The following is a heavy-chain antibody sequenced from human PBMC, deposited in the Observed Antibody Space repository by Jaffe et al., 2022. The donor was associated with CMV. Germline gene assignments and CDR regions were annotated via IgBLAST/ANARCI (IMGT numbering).Heavy chain of an antibody. CDR2: ISSSGSTI. D-gene: IGHD3-3*01. Sequence: QVQLVESGGGLVKPGGSLRLSCAASGFTFSDYYMSWIRQAPGKGLEWVSYISSSGSTIYYADSVKGRFTISRDNAKNSLYLQMNSLRAEDTAVYYCARDPYYDFWSGYRPNNWFDPWGQGTLVTVSS. CDR3: ARDPYYDFWSGYRPNNWFDP. CDR1: GFTFSDYY. V-gene: IGHV3-11*01. J-gene: IGHJ5*02.